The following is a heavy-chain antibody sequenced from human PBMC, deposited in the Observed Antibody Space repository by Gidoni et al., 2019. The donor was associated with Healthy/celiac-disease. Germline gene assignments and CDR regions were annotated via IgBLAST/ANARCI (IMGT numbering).Heavy chain of an antibody. CDR2: IYYSGST. V-gene: IGHV4-30-4*01. D-gene: IGHD2-15*01. J-gene: IGHJ3*02. CDR3: AREATRNTYCSGGSCYEGDAFDI. Sequence: QVQLQESGPGLVKPSQTLSLTCTVSGGSISSVDYFWSWIRQPPGKGLEWIGYIYYSGSTYYNPSLKSRVTISVDTSKNQFSLKLSSVTAADTAVYYCAREATRNTYCSGGSCYEGDAFDIWGQGTMVTVSS. CDR1: GGSISSVDYF.